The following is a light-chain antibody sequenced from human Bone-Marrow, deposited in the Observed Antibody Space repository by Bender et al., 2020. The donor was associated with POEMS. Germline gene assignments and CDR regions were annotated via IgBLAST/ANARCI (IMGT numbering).Light chain of an antibody. CDR1: SSDVGGYNF. CDR2: DVS. V-gene: IGLV2-14*01. CDR3: CSYTTTTTWA. J-gene: IGLJ3*02. Sequence: QSALTQPASVSGSPGQSITISCTGASSDVGGYNFVSWYLQHPGKAPKLMIYDVSNRPSGVSNRFSGSKLGNTASLTISGLQADDEGDYYCCSYTTTTTWAFGGGTKVTVL.